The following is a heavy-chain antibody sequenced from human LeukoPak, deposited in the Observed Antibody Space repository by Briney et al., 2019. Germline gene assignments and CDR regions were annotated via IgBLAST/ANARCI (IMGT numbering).Heavy chain of an antibody. J-gene: IGHJ4*02. Sequence: GSLRLSCAASGFTFSSYAMSWVRQAPGKGLEWIGSIYHSGSPYYNPSLKSRVTISVDTSKNEFSLKLSSVTAADTAVYYCARERGDNYESSGYKDYWGQGTLVTVSS. CDR1: GFTFSSYA. V-gene: IGHV4-38-2*02. CDR3: ARERGDNYESSGYKDY. D-gene: IGHD3-22*01. CDR2: IYHSGSP.